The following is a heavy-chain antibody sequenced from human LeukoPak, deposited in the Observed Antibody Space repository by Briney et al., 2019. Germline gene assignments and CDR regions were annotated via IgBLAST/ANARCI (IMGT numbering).Heavy chain of an antibody. D-gene: IGHD1-1*01. V-gene: IGHV4-4*07. Sequence: SETLSLTCTVSGDSISSYYWTWIRQPAGKGLEWIGRISSSGSSNYNPSLRSRVTMSVDTSKNQFSLTLTSVTAADTAVYYCARGSSSNWNVFDYWGQGTLVTASS. CDR1: GDSISSYY. CDR3: ARGSSSNWNVFDY. CDR2: ISSSGSS. J-gene: IGHJ4*02.